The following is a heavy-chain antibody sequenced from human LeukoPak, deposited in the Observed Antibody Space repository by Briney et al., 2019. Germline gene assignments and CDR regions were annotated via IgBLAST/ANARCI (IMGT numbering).Heavy chain of an antibody. CDR1: GFTFSSYW. J-gene: IGHJ4*02. V-gene: IGHV3-7*01. Sequence: GGSLRLSCAASGFTFSSYWMSWVRQAPGKGLEWVANIKQDGSEKYYVDSVKGRFTISRDNAKNSLYLQMSSLRAEDTAVYYCARGNIAAAGTYYFDYWGQGTLVTVSS. CDR2: IKQDGSEK. CDR3: ARGNIAAAGTYYFDY. D-gene: IGHD6-13*01.